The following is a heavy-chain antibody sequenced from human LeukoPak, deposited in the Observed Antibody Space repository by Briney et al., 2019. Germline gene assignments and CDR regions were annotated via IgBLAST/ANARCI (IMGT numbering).Heavy chain of an antibody. CDR1: GYTFTGYY. CDR2: INPNSGGT. CDR3: AREGLGELSLGY. Sequence: ASVKVSCKASGYTFTGYYMHWVRQAPGQGLEWMGWINPNSGGTNYAQKFQGWATMTRDTSISTAYMELSRLRSDDTAVYYCAREGLGELSLGYWGQGTLVTVSS. D-gene: IGHD3-16*02. J-gene: IGHJ4*02. V-gene: IGHV1-2*04.